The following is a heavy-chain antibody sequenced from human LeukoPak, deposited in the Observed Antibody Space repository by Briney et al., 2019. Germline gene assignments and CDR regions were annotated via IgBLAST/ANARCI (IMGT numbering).Heavy chain of an antibody. CDR3: ARSPAGYSSSWYTGLSGY. J-gene: IGHJ4*02. D-gene: IGHD6-13*01. Sequence: ASVKVSCKASGYTFTSYAMHWVRQAPGQRLEWMGWINAGNGNTKYSQKFQGRVTITRDTSASTAYMELSSLRSEDTAVYYCARSPAGYSSSWYTGLSGYWGQGTLVTVSS. CDR1: GYTFTSYA. V-gene: IGHV1-3*01. CDR2: INAGNGNT.